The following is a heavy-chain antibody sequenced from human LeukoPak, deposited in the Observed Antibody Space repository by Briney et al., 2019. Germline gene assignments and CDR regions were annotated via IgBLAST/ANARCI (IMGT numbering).Heavy chain of an antibody. J-gene: IGHJ4*02. CDR1: GFTFDDYA. Sequence: GGSLRLSCAASGFTFDDYAMHWVRQAPGKGLQWVSLISGDGGSTYYADSVKGRYTISRDNSKNSLYLQMNSLRTEDTALYYCAKDIHDYSNYGTDYWGQGTLITVSS. CDR2: ISGDGGST. V-gene: IGHV3-43*02. CDR3: AKDIHDYSNYGTDY. D-gene: IGHD4-11*01.